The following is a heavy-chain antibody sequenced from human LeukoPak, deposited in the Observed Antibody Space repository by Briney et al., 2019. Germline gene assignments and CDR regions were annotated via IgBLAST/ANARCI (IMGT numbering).Heavy chain of an antibody. CDR2: IYPGDSDT. J-gene: IGHJ4*02. V-gene: IGHV5-51*01. Sequence: GESLKTSCKGSGYSFTSYWIGWVRQMPGKGLEWMGIIYPGDSDTRYSPSFQGRVTISADKSISTAYLQWSSLKASDTAMYYCARSLGSHNYQPHCFDYWGQGTLVTVSS. CDR1: GYSFTSYW. CDR3: ARSLGSHNYQPHCFDY. D-gene: IGHD5-24*01.